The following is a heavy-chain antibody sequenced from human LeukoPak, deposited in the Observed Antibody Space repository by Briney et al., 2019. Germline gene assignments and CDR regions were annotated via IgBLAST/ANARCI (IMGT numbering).Heavy chain of an antibody. Sequence: SQTLSLTCAISGDIVSSKSTAWNWIRQSPSRGLEWLGRTYYRSKWYNGYAVSVKSRITINPDTSKNQFSLQLNSVTPEDTAVYYCVRLVDGDIDYWGQGTLVTVSS. CDR1: GDIVSSKSTA. CDR3: VRLVDGDIDY. J-gene: IGHJ4*02. V-gene: IGHV6-1*01. CDR2: TYYRSKWYN. D-gene: IGHD5-12*01.